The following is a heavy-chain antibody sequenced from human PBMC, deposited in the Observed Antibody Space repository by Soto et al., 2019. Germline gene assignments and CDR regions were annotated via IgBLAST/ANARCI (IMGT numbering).Heavy chain of an antibody. V-gene: IGHV3-11*01. CDR2: ISSSGSTI. J-gene: IGHJ2*01. D-gene: IGHD2-15*01. CDR1: GFTFSDYY. Sequence: QVQLVESGGGLVKPGGSLRLSCAASGFTFSDYYMSWIRQAPGKGLEWVSYISSSGSTIYYADSVKGRFTISRDNAKNSLYLQMNRLIAEDTAVYYCAGRHSRYSDLWYFDLWGRGTLVNVSS. CDR3: AGRHSRYSDLWYFDL.